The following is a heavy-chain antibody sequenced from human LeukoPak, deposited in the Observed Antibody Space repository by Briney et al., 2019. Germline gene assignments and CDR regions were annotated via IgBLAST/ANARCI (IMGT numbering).Heavy chain of an antibody. CDR1: GGSFSGYY. J-gene: IGHJ2*01. CDR2: ISHSGST. CDR3: ARALVRATMVWYFDL. Sequence: SETLSLTCAVSGGSFSGYYWSWIRQPPGKGLEWIGEISHSGSTNYSPSLKSRVTISVDTSKNRFSLNLSSVTAADTAVYYCARALVRATMVWYFDLWGRGTLVTVSS. V-gene: IGHV4-34*01. D-gene: IGHD5-12*01.